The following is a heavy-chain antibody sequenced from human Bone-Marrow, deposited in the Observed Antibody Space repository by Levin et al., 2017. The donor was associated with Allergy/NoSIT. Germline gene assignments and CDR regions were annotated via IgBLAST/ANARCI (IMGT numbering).Heavy chain of an antibody. J-gene: IGHJ6*02. Sequence: SGGSLRLSCAVSGFIFRDYSMNWVRQSPGKGLEWVAYISSSSSAIYYADSVKGRFTISRDNAKNSLSLQMNGLRDEDTAVYYCARTELSLGWTYHGMDAWGPGTTVSVSS. D-gene: IGHD1-26*01. CDR2: ISSSSSAI. CDR3: ARTELSLGWTYHGMDA. CDR1: GFIFRDYS. V-gene: IGHV3-48*02.